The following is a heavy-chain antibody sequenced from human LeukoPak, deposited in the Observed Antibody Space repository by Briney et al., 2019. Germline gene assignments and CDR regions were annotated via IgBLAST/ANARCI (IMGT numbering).Heavy chain of an antibody. J-gene: IGHJ4*02. Sequence: SETLSLTCTVSGGSISSSSYYWGWIRQPPGKGLEWIGSIYYSGSTYYNPSLKSRVTISVDTSENQLSLKLSSVTAADTAVYYCARHRITMVRGDPFDYWGQGTLVTVSS. CDR3: ARHRITMVRGDPFDY. D-gene: IGHD3-10*01. CDR1: GGSISSSSYY. V-gene: IGHV4-39*01. CDR2: IYYSGST.